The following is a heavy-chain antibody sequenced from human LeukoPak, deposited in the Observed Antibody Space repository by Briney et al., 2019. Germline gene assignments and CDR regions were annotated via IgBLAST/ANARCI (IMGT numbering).Heavy chain of an antibody. D-gene: IGHD6-19*01. Sequence: ASVKVSCKASGYTFTGYCMHWVRQAPGQGLEWMGWINPNSGGTNYAQKFQGRVTMTRDTSISTAYMELSRLRSDDTAVYYCARDSSGWYRPYYYMDVWGKGTTVTVSS. CDR3: ARDSSGWYRPYYYMDV. V-gene: IGHV1-2*02. CDR1: GYTFTGYC. CDR2: INPNSGGT. J-gene: IGHJ6*03.